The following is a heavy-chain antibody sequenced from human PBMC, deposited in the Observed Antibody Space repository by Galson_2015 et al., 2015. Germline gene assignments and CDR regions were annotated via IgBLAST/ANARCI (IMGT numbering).Heavy chain of an antibody. V-gene: IGHV3-23*01. CDR1: GFTFSSYA. Sequence: SLRLSCAASGFTFSSYAMSWVRQAPGKGLEWVSAISGSGGSTYYADSVKGRFTISRDNSKNTLYLQMNSLRAEDTAVYYCAKATFDGYSYGYVSYAFDIWGQGTMVTVSS. D-gene: IGHD5-18*01. J-gene: IGHJ3*02. CDR3: AKATFDGYSYGYVSYAFDI. CDR2: ISGSGGST.